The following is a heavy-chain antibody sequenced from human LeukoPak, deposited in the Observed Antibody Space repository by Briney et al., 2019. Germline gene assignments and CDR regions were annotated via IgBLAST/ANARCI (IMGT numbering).Heavy chain of an antibody. CDR1: GGSISSSSYY. V-gene: IGHV4-39*07. D-gene: IGHD7-27*01. CDR2: IYYSGST. J-gene: IGHJ5*02. CDR3: ARGSLLRVQLGNYNWFDP. Sequence: PSETLSLTCTVSGGSISSSSYYWGWIRQPPGKGLEWIGSIYYSGSTYYNPSLKSRVTISVDTSKNQFSLKLSSVTAADTAVYYCARGSLLRVQLGNYNWFDPWGQGTLVTVSS.